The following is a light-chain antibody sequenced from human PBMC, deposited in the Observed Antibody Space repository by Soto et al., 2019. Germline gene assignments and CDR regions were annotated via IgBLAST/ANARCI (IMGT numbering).Light chain of an antibody. CDR3: AAWDDSVKGPV. J-gene: IGLJ2*01. Sequence: QLVLTQPPPASGTPGQRVTISCSGTRFNIGSNTVNWYQQLPGTAPKLLISSNDRRPSGVPDRFSGSKSGTSASLAIRGLQSEDEADYYCAAWDDSVKGPVFGGGTKLTVL. CDR2: SND. CDR1: RFNIGSNT. V-gene: IGLV1-44*01.